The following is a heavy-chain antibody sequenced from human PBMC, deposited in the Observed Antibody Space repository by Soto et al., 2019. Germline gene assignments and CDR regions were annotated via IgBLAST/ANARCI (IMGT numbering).Heavy chain of an antibody. D-gene: IGHD1-26*01. V-gene: IGHV4-38-2*01. CDR1: GGSITSYH. Sequence: PSETLSLTCVVSGGSITSYHWSWIRQFPGKGLEWIGGIYHSGSTYYNPSLKSRVTISLDTSKNQFSLKLSSVTAADTAVYYCARGEWELFDFDYWGQGTLVTVSS. CDR3: ARGEWELFDFDY. CDR2: IYHSGST. J-gene: IGHJ4*02.